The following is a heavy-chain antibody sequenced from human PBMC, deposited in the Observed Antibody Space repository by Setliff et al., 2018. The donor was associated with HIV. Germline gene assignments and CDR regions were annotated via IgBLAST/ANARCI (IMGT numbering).Heavy chain of an antibody. CDR2: INPHSGGT. D-gene: IGHD5-12*01. CDR3: ASAGAWQRNALDI. V-gene: IGHV1-2*02. CDR1: GYTFTGYY. J-gene: IGHJ3*02. Sequence: ASVKVSCKASGYTFTGYYMHWVRQAPGQGLEWMGWINPHSGGTNYAQKFQGRVTMTRDTSISTVYMELSRLRSDDTAVYYCASAGAWQRNALDIWGQGTMVTVSS.